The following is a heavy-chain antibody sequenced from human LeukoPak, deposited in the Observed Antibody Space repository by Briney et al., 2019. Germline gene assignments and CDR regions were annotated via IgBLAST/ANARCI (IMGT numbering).Heavy chain of an antibody. CDR3: ARVAAGYSVNYFDY. CDR1: EFAFSTYN. Sequence: GSLRLSCAASEFAFSTYNMNWVRQAPGKGLEWVSYISTGSSTTYYADSVKGRFTISRDNVENSLYLQMNSLRDEDTAVYYCARVAAGYSVNYFDYWGQGTLVTVSS. D-gene: IGHD4-23*01. V-gene: IGHV3-48*02. CDR2: ISTGSSTT. J-gene: IGHJ4*02.